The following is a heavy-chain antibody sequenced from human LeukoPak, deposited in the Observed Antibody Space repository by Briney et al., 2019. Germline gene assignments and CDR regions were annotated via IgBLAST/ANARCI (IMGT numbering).Heavy chain of an antibody. J-gene: IGHJ6*03. V-gene: IGHV3-7*03. CDR1: GFTFSSYR. CDR2: IKQDGSEK. Sequence: GGSLRLSCAASGFTFSSYRMSWVRQAPGKGLEWVANIKQDGSEKYYVDSVKGRFTISRDNAKNSLYLQMNSLRAEDTALYYCARGGITIFGVVSYMDVWGKGTTVTVSS. D-gene: IGHD3-3*01. CDR3: ARGGITIFGVVSYMDV.